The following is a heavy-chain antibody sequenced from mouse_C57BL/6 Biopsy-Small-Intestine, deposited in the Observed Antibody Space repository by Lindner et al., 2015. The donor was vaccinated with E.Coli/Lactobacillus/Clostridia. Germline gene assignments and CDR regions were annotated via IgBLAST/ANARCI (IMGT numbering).Heavy chain of an antibody. V-gene: IGHV1-7*01. CDR3: ARPSYYGYDGAGYFDY. CDR1: GYTFTSNW. Sequence: VQLQESGTVVARPGASVRMSCKTSGYTFTSNWIHWVKQRPGQGLEWIGYINPSSAYTNSNQKFKDKASLTADRSSTTAYMQLSSLTYEDSAVYFCARPSYYGYDGAGYFDYWGQGTTLTVSS. CDR2: INPSSAYT. D-gene: IGHD2-9*01. J-gene: IGHJ2*01.